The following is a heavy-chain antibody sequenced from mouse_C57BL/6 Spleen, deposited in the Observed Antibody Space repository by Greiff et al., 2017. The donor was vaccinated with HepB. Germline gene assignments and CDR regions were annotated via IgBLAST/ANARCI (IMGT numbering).Heavy chain of an antibody. Sequence: EVKVEESGGGLVKPGGSLKLSCAASGFTFSDYGMHWVRQAPEKGLEWVAYISSGSSTIYYADTVKGRFTISRDNAKNTLFLQMTSLRSEDTAMYYCARRRIYYAMDYWGQGTSVTVSS. CDR3: ARRRIYYAMDY. CDR1: GFTFSDYG. J-gene: IGHJ4*01. CDR2: ISSGSSTI. V-gene: IGHV5-17*01.